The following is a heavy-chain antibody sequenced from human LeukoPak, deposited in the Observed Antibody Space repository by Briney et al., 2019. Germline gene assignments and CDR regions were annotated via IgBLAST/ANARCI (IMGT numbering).Heavy chain of an antibody. D-gene: IGHD3-22*01. Sequence: GASVKVSCKASGYPFTTYGITWVRQAPGQGLEWLGWIYSDNGDTNYARKFQGKVTMTTDTSTSTAYMELRSLRSDDTAMYYCARDRRAYSGYQTCPDFWGQGTLVTVSS. V-gene: IGHV1-18*01. CDR3: ARDRRAYSGYQTCPDF. CDR2: IYSDNGDT. J-gene: IGHJ4*02. CDR1: GYPFTTYG.